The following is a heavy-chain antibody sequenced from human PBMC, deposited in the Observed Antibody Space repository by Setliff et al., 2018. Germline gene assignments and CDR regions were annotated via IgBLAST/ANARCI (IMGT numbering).Heavy chain of an antibody. Sequence: AASVKVSCKASGYTFTGYSIHWVRQAPGQGLEWMGWITPNSGGTNYAQKFKGRVTMTRDTSITTVHMELRRLTSDDTAIYYCARVGVPSGYWYYLDYWGQGTQVPVSS. D-gene: IGHD3-22*01. J-gene: IGHJ4*02. V-gene: IGHV1-2*02. CDR2: ITPNSGGT. CDR3: ARVGVPSGYWYYLDY. CDR1: GYTFTGYS.